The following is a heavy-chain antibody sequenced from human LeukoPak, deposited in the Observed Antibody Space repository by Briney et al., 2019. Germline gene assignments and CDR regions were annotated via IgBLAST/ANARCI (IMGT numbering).Heavy chain of an antibody. CDR2: IKSKTDGGTT. CDR1: GFTFSNAW. Sequence: PGGSLRLSCAASGFTFSNAWMSWVRQAPGKGLEWVRRIKSKTDGGTTDYAAPVKGRFTISRDDSKNTLYLQMNSLKTEDTAVYYCTTGIAVAGTVDYWGQGTLVTVSS. J-gene: IGHJ4*02. D-gene: IGHD6-19*01. V-gene: IGHV3-15*01. CDR3: TTGIAVAGTVDY.